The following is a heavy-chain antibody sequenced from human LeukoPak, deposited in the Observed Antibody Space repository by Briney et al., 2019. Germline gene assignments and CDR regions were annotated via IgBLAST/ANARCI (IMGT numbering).Heavy chain of an antibody. CDR1: GFTFDDYG. Sequence: GGSLRLSCAASGFTFDDYGMSWVRQAPGKGLEWVSGINWNGDSTGYADSVKGRFTISRDNARNSLYLQVNSLRAEDTALYYCARGWGRLVGATRFDYWGQGALVTVSS. V-gene: IGHV3-20*04. CDR2: INWNGDST. D-gene: IGHD1-26*01. J-gene: IGHJ4*02. CDR3: ARGWGRLVGATRFDY.